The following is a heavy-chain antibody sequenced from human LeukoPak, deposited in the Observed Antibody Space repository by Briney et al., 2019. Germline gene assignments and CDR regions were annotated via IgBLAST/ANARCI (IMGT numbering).Heavy chain of an antibody. J-gene: IGHJ4*02. CDR1: GFTFSSYA. D-gene: IGHD3-16*01. CDR3: AKWGIGGGPGDRPGGRGGDY. Sequence: PGGSLRLSCAASGFTFSSYAMSWLRQAPGKGREGVSDISVSGGSGDYADSVKCGLALSRNNSKNSLNLQLISLRGEDTDVYYCAKWGIGGGPGDRPGGRGGDYWGQGTLVTVSS. V-gene: IGHV3-23*01. CDR2: ISVSGGSG.